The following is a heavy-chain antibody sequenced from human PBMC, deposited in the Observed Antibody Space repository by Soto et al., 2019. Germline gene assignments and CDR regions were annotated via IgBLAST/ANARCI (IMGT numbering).Heavy chain of an antibody. CDR3: AREASGSGWWSQGSFES. CDR2: IYSSGST. CDR1: GFTVTSSY. V-gene: IGHV3-66*01. Sequence: EVQLVESGGGLVQPGGSLRLSCAASGFTVTSSYISWVRQAPGKRLEWVSTIYSSGSTYYADSVGGRFIISRDISENTVDLQMNSLTVADTAVYYCAREASGSGWWSQGSFESWGQGTLVTVSS. D-gene: IGHD6-19*01. J-gene: IGHJ5*01.